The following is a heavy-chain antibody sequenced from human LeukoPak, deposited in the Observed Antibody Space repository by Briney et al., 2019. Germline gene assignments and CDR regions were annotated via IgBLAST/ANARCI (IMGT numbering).Heavy chain of an antibody. J-gene: IGHJ5*02. CDR1: GDSVSRNSAA. D-gene: IGHD4-23*01. CDR2: TYYRSKWYN. CDR3: ARSKTTVVINWFDP. V-gene: IGHV6-1*01. Sequence: SQTLSLTCAISGDSVSRNSAAWNWIRQSPSRGLEWLGRTYYRSKWYNDYAVSVKSRITINPDTSKNQFSLQLNSVTPEDTAVYYCARSKTTVVINWFDPWGQGTLVTVSS.